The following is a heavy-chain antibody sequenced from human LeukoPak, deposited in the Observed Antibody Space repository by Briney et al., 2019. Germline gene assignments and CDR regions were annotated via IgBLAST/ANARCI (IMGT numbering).Heavy chain of an antibody. J-gene: IGHJ4*02. D-gene: IGHD6-13*01. CDR3: ARVSSSSWYPYYFDH. V-gene: IGHV4-34*01. Sequence: SETLSLTCAVYGGSFSGYYWSWIRQPPGKGLEWIGEINHSGSTNYNPSLKSRVTISVDTSKNQFSLKLSSVTAADTAVYYCARVSSSSWYPYYFDHWGQGTLVTVSS. CDR2: INHSGST. CDR1: GGSFSGYY.